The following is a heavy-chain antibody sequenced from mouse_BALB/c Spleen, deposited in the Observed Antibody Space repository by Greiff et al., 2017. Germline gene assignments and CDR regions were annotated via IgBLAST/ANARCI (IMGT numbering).Heavy chain of an antibody. CDR2: INPGSGGT. CDR1: GYAFTNYL. V-gene: IGHV1-54*01. CDR3: ARGDDYDNYAMDY. D-gene: IGHD2-4*01. Sequence: QVQLQQSGAELVRPGTSVKVSCKASGYAFTNYLIEWVKQRPGQGLEWIGVINPGSGGTNYNEKFKGKATLTADKSSSTAYMQLSSLTSDDSAVYFCARGDDYDNYAMDYWGQGTSVTVSS. J-gene: IGHJ4*01.